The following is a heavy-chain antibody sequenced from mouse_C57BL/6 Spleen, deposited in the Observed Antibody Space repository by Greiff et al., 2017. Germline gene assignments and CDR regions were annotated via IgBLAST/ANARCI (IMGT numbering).Heavy chain of an antibody. D-gene: IGHD2-4*01. V-gene: IGHV1-15*01. CDR2: IDPETGGT. J-gene: IGHJ3*01. Sequence: QVQLKESGAELVRPGASVTLSCKASGYTFTDYEMHWVKQTPVHGLEWIGAIDPETGGTAYNQKFKGKAILTADKSSSTAYMELRSLTSEDSAVYYWTRGGLYYDYGAWFAYWGQGTLVTVSA. CDR3: TRGGLYYDYGAWFAY. CDR1: GYTFTDYE.